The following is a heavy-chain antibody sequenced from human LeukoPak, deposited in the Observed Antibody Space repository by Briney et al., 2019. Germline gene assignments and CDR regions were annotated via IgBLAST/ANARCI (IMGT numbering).Heavy chain of an antibody. CDR1: GFTFSGSA. V-gene: IGHV3-73*01. Sequence: GGSLRLSCAASGFTFSGSAMHWVRQASGKGLEWVGRIRSKANSYATAYAASVKGRFTISRDDSKNTAYLQMNSLKTEDTAVYYCTRLLEWELQTLDAFDIWGQGTMVTVSS. CDR3: TRLLEWELQTLDAFDI. J-gene: IGHJ3*02. D-gene: IGHD1-26*01. CDR2: IRSKANSYAT.